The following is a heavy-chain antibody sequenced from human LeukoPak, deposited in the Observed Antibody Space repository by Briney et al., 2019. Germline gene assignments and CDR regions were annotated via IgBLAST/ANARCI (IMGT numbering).Heavy chain of an antibody. CDR1: GFIFSSYG. Sequence: GGSLRLSCAASGFIFSSYGMHWVRQAPGKGLEWVAVISYDGSNKYNPDSVKGRCTISRDNSKNMVYLQMNSLRAEDTAVYYCATTLGSGWKFDYWGQGTLVTVSS. V-gene: IGHV3-30*03. D-gene: IGHD6-19*01. CDR2: ISYDGSNK. J-gene: IGHJ4*02. CDR3: ATTLGSGWKFDY.